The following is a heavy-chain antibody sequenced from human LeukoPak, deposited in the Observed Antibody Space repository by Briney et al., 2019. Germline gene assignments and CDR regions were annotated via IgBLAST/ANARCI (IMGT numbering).Heavy chain of an antibody. CDR3: ARQQASNYYDSSGRDY. V-gene: IGHV5-51*01. CDR2: IYPGDSDT. J-gene: IGHJ4*02. D-gene: IGHD3-22*01. Sequence: PGESLKISCKGSGYSFTSYWIGRVRQMRGKGLEWMGIIYPGDSDTRYSPSFQGQVTISADKSISTAYLQWSSLKASDTAMYYCARQQASNYYDSSGRDYWGQGTLVTVSS. CDR1: GYSFTSYW.